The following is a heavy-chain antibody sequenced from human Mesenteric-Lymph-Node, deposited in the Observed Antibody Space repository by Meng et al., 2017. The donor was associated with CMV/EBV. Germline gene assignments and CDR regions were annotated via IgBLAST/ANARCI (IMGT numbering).Heavy chain of an antibody. CDR2: IQRDGSER. V-gene: IGHV3-7*01. D-gene: IGHD2-8*02. Sequence: GESLKISCAASGFTFSNYWMTWVRQAPGKGLEWVANIQRDGSERHYADSVKGRFTISRDNGKKSVYLQMNSLRAEDTAVYYCATEPWCRTNACPNIHNPWSQGTLVTVSS. J-gene: IGHJ5*02. CDR3: ATEPWCRTNACPNIHNP. CDR1: GFTFSNYW.